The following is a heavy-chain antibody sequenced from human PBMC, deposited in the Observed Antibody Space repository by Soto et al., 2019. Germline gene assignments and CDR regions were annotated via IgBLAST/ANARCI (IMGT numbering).Heavy chain of an antibody. Sequence: EVQLLESGGGLVQPGGSLRLSCAASGFTFSNYAMRWVRQAPGKGLEWVSAISGSDGSTYYADSVKGRFTISRDNSKNTLYLQMNSLRAEDTAVYYCTRRGSGSYSDYWGQGTLVTVSS. J-gene: IGHJ4*02. CDR1: GFTFSNYA. CDR3: TRRGSGSYSDY. V-gene: IGHV3-23*01. D-gene: IGHD1-26*01. CDR2: ISGSDGST.